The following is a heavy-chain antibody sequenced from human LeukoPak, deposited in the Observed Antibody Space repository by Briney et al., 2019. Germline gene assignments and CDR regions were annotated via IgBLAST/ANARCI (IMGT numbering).Heavy chain of an antibody. D-gene: IGHD4-23*01. CDR1: GGTFSSYA. V-gene: IGHV1-69*04. CDR2: IIPILGIA. Sequence: ASVKVSCKASGGTFSSYAISWVRQAPGQGLEWMGRIIPILGIANYAQKFQGRVTITADKSTSTAYMELSSLRSEDTAVYYCARERDYGGKSYGMDVWGQGTTVTVSS. J-gene: IGHJ6*02. CDR3: ARERDYGGKSYGMDV.